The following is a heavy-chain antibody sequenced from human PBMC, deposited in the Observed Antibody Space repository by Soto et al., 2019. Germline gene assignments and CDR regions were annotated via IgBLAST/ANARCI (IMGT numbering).Heavy chain of an antibody. V-gene: IGHV4-59*01. J-gene: IGHJ5*02. CDR1: GGSISSYY. D-gene: IGHD1-26*01. Sequence: SETVSLTCTVSGGSISSYYWSWIRQPPGKGLEWIGHIYYSGSTNYNPSLKSRVTISVDTSKNQFSLKLSSVTAADTAVYYCARDRGSHNWFDPWGQGTLVTVSS. CDR3: ARDRGSHNWFDP. CDR2: IYYSGST.